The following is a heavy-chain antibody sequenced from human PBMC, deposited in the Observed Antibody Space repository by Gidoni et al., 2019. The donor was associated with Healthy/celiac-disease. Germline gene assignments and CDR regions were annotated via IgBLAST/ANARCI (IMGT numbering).Heavy chain of an antibody. CDR1: GGSISSYY. D-gene: IGHD3-16*01. J-gene: IGHJ4*02. CDR3: ARALPGITAVFDY. V-gene: IGHV4-59*01. Sequence: QVQLQESGPGLVKPSETLSLTCTVSGGSISSYYWSWIRQPPGKGLEWIGYIYYSGSTNYNPSLKSRVTISVDTSKNQFSLKLSSVTAADTAVYYCARALPGITAVFDYWGQGTLVTVSS. CDR2: IYYSGST.